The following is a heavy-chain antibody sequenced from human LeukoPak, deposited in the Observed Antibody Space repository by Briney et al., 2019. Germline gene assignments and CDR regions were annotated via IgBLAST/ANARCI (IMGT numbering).Heavy chain of an antibody. CDR2: LYSSGTT. J-gene: IGHJ4*02. Sequence: PSETLSLTCTVSGGSIRTYYWSWIRQPPGKGLKWIGCLYSSGTTNYNPSLKSRVTMSVDTTKNQFSLKLSSVTAADTAVYYCATEGGSSNWYYFDYWGQGTPVTVSS. D-gene: IGHD6-13*01. V-gene: IGHV4-59*13. CDR3: ATEGGSSNWYYFDY. CDR1: GGSIRTYY.